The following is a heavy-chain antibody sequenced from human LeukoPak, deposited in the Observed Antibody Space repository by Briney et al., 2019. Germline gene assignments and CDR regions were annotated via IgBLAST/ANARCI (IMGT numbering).Heavy chain of an antibody. Sequence: GASVKVSCKASGYTFTGYYMHWVRQAPGQGLEWMGWINPNSGGTNYAQKFQGRVTMTRDTSISTAYMELSRLRSDDTAVYYCAREYYDSPYYYGMDVWGQGTTVTVSS. CDR2: INPNSGGT. V-gene: IGHV1-2*02. D-gene: IGHD3-22*01. J-gene: IGHJ6*02. CDR3: AREYYDSPYYYGMDV. CDR1: GYTFTGYY.